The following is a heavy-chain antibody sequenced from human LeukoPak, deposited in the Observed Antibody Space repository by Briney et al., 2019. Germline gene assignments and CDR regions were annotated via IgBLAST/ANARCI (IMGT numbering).Heavy chain of an antibody. Sequence: PGGSLRLSCAASGFTFSSYAMHWVRQAPGKGLEWVAVISYDGSNKYYADSVKGRFTISRDNSKNTLYLQMNSLRAEDTAVYYCAKDRLAAAGAFDIWGQGTMVTVSS. D-gene: IGHD6-13*01. CDR2: ISYDGSNK. V-gene: IGHV3-30*04. CDR1: GFTFSSYA. J-gene: IGHJ3*02. CDR3: AKDRLAAAGAFDI.